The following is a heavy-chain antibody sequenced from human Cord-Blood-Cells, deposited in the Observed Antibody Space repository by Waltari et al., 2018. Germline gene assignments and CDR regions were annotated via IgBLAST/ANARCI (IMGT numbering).Heavy chain of an antibody. CDR1: GYTFTSYA. D-gene: IGHD1-26*01. J-gene: IGHJ5*02. V-gene: IGHV1-3*01. CDR2: INAGNGNT. Sequence: QVQLVQSGAEVKKPGASVKVSCKASGYTFTSYAMHWVRQATGQRLEWMGWINAGNGNTKYSQKFQGRVTITRDTSASTAYMELSSLRSEDTAVYYCARADVGAKFDPWGQGTLVTVSS. CDR3: ARADVGAKFDP.